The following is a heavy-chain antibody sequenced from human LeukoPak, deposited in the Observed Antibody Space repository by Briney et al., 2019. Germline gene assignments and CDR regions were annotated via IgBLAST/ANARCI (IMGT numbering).Heavy chain of an antibody. CDR1: GGSFSGYY. Sequence: SETLSLTCAVYGGSFSGYYWSWIRQPPGKGLEWIGEINHSGSTNYNPSLKSRVTISVDTSKNQFSLKLSSVTAADTVVYYCARANGYMSYYGSGSYYIIYWGQGTLVTVSS. D-gene: IGHD3-10*01. CDR3: ARANGYMSYYGSGSYYIIY. J-gene: IGHJ4*02. V-gene: IGHV4-34*01. CDR2: INHSGST.